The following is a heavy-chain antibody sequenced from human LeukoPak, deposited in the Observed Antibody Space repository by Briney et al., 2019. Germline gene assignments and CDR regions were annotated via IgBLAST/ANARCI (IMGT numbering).Heavy chain of an antibody. Sequence: GGSLRLSCAASGFTFSSYSMNWVRQAPGKGLEWVSSISSSSSYIYYADSVKGRFTISRDNAKNSLYLQMNSLRAEDTAVYYCAKAVAGTSLLDYWGQGTLVTVSS. CDR1: GFTFSSYS. CDR2: ISSSSSYI. J-gene: IGHJ4*02. D-gene: IGHD6-19*01. CDR3: AKAVAGTSLLDY. V-gene: IGHV3-21*01.